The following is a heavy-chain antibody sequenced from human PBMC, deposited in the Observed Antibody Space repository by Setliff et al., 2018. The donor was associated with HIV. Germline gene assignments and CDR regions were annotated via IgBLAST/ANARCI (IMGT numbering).Heavy chain of an antibody. CDR2: IYYSGST. Sequence: SETLSLTCTVSGGSIRSYYWSWIRQPPGKGLEWIGSIYYSGSTNYNPSLKSLVTISVDTSKNQFSLKLSSVTAADTAVYYCARGVGEYYNFWSGYPVWYFDLWGRVTLVTVSS. J-gene: IGHJ2*01. V-gene: IGHV4-59*01. CDR3: ARGVGEYYNFWSGYPVWYFDL. D-gene: IGHD3-3*01. CDR1: GGSIRSYY.